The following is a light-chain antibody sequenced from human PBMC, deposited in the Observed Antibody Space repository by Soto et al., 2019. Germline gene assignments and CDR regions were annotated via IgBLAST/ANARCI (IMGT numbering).Light chain of an antibody. J-gene: IGKJ2*01. CDR2: GAS. Sequence: EIVMTQSPATLSVSPGERVSLSCRASQSIYDKLAWYQQKPGQTPRLLIYGASTRVTGLPARFSGSGSETDFTLTISSLQSEDFAVYYCQQYDNWPYTFGQGTKVDIK. V-gene: IGKV3-15*01. CDR3: QQYDNWPYT. CDR1: QSIYDK.